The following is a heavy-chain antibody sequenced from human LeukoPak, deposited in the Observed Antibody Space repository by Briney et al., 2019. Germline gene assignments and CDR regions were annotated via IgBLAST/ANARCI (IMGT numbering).Heavy chain of an antibody. J-gene: IGHJ2*01. CDR2: INPNSGGT. Sequence: ASVKVSCKASGYTFTGYYMHWVRQAPGQGLEWMGWINPNSGGTNYAQKFQGRVTMTRDTSISTAYMELSRLRSDDTAVYYCARSSHYGSGRYWYFDLWGRGTLVTVSS. D-gene: IGHD3-10*01. CDR3: ARSSHYGSGRYWYFDL. V-gene: IGHV1-2*02. CDR1: GYTFTGYY.